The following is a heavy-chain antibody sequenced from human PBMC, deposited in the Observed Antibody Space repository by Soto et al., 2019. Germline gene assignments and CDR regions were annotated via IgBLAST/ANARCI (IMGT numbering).Heavy chain of an antibody. D-gene: IGHD2-2*01. CDR3: ARDSAVGSSKRGFEY. CDR2: ISNTGNT. J-gene: IGHJ4*02. V-gene: IGHV4-59*01. CDR1: GGSISGYY. Sequence: QLQESGPRLVRPSETLSLSCTVSGGSISGYYWNWIRQPPGRGLEWIGYISNTGNTNYNPSLKSRVSISVDTSKNQVSLNLRAVTAEDTALYYCARDSAVGSSKRGFEYWGQGTLVTVSS.